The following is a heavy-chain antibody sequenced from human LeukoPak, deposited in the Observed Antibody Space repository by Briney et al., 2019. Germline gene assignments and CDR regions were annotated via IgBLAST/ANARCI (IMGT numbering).Heavy chain of an antibody. J-gene: IGHJ4*02. CDR1: GFTFSNAW. D-gene: IGHD3-10*01. CDR2: ISYDGSNK. Sequence: PGGSLRLSCAASGFTFSNAWMNWVRQAPGKGLEWVAVISYDGSNKYYADSVKGRFTISRDNSKNTLYLQMNSLRAEDTAVYYCAKRQIYGSGSGVDYWGQGTLVTVSS. CDR3: AKRQIYGSGSGVDY. V-gene: IGHV3-30*18.